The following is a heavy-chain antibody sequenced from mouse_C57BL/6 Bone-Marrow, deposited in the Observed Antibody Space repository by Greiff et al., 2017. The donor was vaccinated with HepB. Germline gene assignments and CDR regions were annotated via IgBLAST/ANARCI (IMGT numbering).Heavy chain of an antibody. CDR2: IYPRSGNT. CDR3: ARALSYYGSSYWFAY. CDR1: GYTFTSYG. J-gene: IGHJ3*01. D-gene: IGHD1-1*01. Sequence: QVQLQQSGAELARPGASVKLSCKASGYTFTSYGISWVKQRTGQGLEWIGEIYPRSGNTYYNAKFKGKATLTADKSSSTAYMELRSLTSEYSAVYFCARALSYYGSSYWFAYWGQGTLVTVSA. V-gene: IGHV1-81*01.